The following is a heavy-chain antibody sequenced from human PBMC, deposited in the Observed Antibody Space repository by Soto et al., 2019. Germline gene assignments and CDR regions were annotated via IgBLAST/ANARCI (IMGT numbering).Heavy chain of an antibody. Sequence: VSLRLSCAASGFTFSNAWMSWVRQAPGKGLEWVGRIKSKTDGGTTDYAAPVKGRFTISRDDSKNTLYLQMNSLKTEDTAVYYCTTDLRDIVLMVYAFDYWGQGTLVTVSS. D-gene: IGHD2-8*01. CDR2: IKSKTDGGTT. CDR1: GFTFSNAW. CDR3: TTDLRDIVLMVYAFDY. J-gene: IGHJ4*02. V-gene: IGHV3-15*01.